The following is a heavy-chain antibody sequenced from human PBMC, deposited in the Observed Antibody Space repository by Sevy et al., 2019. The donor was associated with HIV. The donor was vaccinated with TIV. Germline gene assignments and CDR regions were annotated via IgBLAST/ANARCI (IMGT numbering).Heavy chain of an antibody. J-gene: IGHJ4*02. V-gene: IGHV4-59*01. D-gene: IGHD1-26*01. Sequence: SETLSLTCTVSGGSISSYYWSWIRQPPGKGLEWIGYIGYSGSTNYNPSLKSRVTISVDTSENRFSLTLSSVTAADTAVYYWAREGSDWELDYWGQGTLVTVSS. CDR2: IGYSGST. CDR3: AREGSDWELDY. CDR1: GGSISSYY.